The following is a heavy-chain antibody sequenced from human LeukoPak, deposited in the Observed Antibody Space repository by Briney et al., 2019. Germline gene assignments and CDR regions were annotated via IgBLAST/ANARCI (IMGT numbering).Heavy chain of an antibody. V-gene: IGHV3-7*03. CDR2: IKQDGSEK. D-gene: IGHD3-3*01. CDR1: GFTFGSYW. Sequence: GGSLRLSCAASGFTFGSYWMTWVRQAPGKGLEWVANIKQDGSEKYYVDSVKGRFAISRDNAKDSLYLQMNSLRAEDTAIYYCARDERLLSFLKWGQGTLVTVSS. J-gene: IGHJ4*02. CDR3: ARDERLLSFLK.